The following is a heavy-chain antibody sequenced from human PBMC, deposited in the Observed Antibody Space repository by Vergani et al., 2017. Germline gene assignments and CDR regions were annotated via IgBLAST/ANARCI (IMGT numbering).Heavy chain of an antibody. CDR1: GGTFSSYA. CDR3: ASQMYSSSWFDP. D-gene: IGHD6-13*01. Sequence: QVQLVQSGAEVKKPGSSVKVSCKASGGTFSSYAISWVRQAPGQGLECMGRIIPILGIANYAQKFQGRVTITADKSTSTAYMELSSLRSEDTAVYYCASQMYSSSWFDPWGQGTLVTVSS. V-gene: IGHV1-69*04. CDR2: IIPILGIA. J-gene: IGHJ5*02.